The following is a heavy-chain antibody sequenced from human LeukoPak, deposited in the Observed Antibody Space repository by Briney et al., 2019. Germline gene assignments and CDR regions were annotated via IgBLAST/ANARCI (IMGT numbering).Heavy chain of an antibody. Sequence: SMKVSCKASGGTFSSYAISWVRQAPGQGLEWMGGIIPIFGTANYAQKFQGRVTITADESTSTAYMELSSLRSEDTAVYYCAREGCSGGSCYSLPYYYYGMDVWGQGTTVTVSS. J-gene: IGHJ6*02. CDR2: IIPIFGTA. CDR1: GGTFSSYA. CDR3: AREGCSGGSCYSLPYYYYGMDV. V-gene: IGHV1-69*13. D-gene: IGHD2-15*01.